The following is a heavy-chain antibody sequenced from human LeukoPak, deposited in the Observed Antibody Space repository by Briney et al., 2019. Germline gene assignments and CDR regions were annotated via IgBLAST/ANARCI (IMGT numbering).Heavy chain of an antibody. V-gene: IGHV4-30-4*01. CDR1: GGSISSDDSY. CDR2: IHYSGSS. Sequence: PSQTLSLTCTVSGGSISSDDSYWTWIRQPPGKGLEWIGYIHYSGSSYYTPSLKSRVTMSVDTSENQFSLKLTSATAADTAVYYCTRIDYGDFYFFDYWGQGTLVTASS. J-gene: IGHJ4*02. CDR3: TRIDYGDFYFFDY. D-gene: IGHD4-17*01.